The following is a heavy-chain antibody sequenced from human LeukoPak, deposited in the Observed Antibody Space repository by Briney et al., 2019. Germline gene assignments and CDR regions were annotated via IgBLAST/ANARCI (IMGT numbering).Heavy chain of an antibody. Sequence: SVKVSCKASGGTFSSYTISWVRQAPGQGLEWMGRIIPILGIANYAQKFQGRVTITAGKSTSTAYMELSSLRSEDTAVYYCARLLYSGYDWGGNWFDPWGQGTLVTVSS. V-gene: IGHV1-69*02. J-gene: IGHJ5*02. CDR2: IIPILGIA. D-gene: IGHD5-12*01. CDR1: GGTFSSYT. CDR3: ARLLYSGYDWGGNWFDP.